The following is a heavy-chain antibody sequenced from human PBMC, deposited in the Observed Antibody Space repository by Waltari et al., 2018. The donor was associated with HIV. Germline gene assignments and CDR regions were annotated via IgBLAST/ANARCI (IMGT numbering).Heavy chain of an antibody. D-gene: IGHD1-26*01. Sequence: QVQLHESGPGLVKPSQTLSLTCTVPGGSTSSGDYYWSWIRQPPGKGLEWIGYMYYSGSTYSNPSLKSRVTISVDTSKNQFSLKLSSVTAADTAVYYCARVKIVGNWFDPWGQGTLVTVSS. CDR3: ARVKIVGNWFDP. CDR2: MYYSGST. J-gene: IGHJ5*02. CDR1: GGSTSSGDYY. V-gene: IGHV4-30-4*01.